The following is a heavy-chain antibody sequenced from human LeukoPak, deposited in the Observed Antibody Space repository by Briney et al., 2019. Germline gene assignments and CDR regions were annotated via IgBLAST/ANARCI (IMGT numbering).Heavy chain of an antibody. D-gene: IGHD3-9*01. J-gene: IGHJ4*02. CDR2: INTSTGNP. CDR3: ASDILTGCLDY. V-gene: IGHV7-4-1*02. Sequence: ASVKVSCKASGYTFTSYAMNWVRQAPGQGLEWMGWINTSTGNPTYAQGFTGRFVFSLDTSVSTAYLQISSLKAEDTAVYYCASDILTGCLDYWGQGTLVTVSS. CDR1: GYTFTSYA.